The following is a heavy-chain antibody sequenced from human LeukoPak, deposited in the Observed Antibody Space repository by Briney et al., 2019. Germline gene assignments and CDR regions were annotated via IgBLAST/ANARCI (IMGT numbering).Heavy chain of an antibody. J-gene: IGHJ5*02. CDR2: ISGSGTNT. CDR1: GFTFNSYA. V-gene: IGHV3-23*01. D-gene: IGHD2-21*01. CDR3: AKSISPVIAGNWFDP. Sequence: GGSLRLSCAASGFTFNSYAMSRVRQAPGKGLEWVSVISGSGTNTYYADSVQGRLTISRDNSKNTLFMQMNSLRAEDTAVYYCAKSISPVIAGNWFDPWGQGTLVTVSS.